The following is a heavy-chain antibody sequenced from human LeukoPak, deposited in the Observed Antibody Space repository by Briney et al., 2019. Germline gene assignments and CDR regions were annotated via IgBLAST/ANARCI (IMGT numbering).Heavy chain of an antibody. D-gene: IGHD3/OR15-3a*01. CDR1: GFTYDDYA. J-gene: IGHJ4*02. CDR2: ITGDGGST. CDR3: ARTGNFDY. V-gene: IGHV3-43*02. Sequence: GGSLGLSCAASGFTYDDYAMHWVRQAPGRGLEWVSLITGDGGSTYYADSVKGRFTISRDNSKSSLYLQMNSLTTEDTALYYCARTGNFDYWGQGTLVTVSS.